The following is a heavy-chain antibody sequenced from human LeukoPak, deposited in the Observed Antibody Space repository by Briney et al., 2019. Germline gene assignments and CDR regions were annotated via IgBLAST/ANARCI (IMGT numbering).Heavy chain of an antibody. J-gene: IGHJ4*02. V-gene: IGHV3-23*01. CDR2: ISGSGGST. D-gene: IGHD6-13*01. CDR3: AKGLGSSLYYFDY. Sequence: GGSLRLSCAASGFTFSSYSMNWVRQAPGKGLEWVSAISGSGGSTYYPDSVKGRFTISRDNSKNTLYLQMNSLRAEDTAVYYCAKGLGSSLYYFDYWGQGTLVTVSS. CDR1: GFTFSSYS.